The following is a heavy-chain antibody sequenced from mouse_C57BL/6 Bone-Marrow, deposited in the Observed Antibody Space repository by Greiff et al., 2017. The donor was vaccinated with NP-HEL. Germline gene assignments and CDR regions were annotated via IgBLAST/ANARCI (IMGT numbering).Heavy chain of an antibody. Sequence: QVQLQQPGAELVKPGASVKLSCKASGYTFTSYWMHWVKQRPGPGLEWIGMIHPNSGSTNYNEKFKSKATLTVDKSSSTAYMQLSSLTSEDSAVYYCARRDWNWYFDVWGTGTTVTVSS. CDR1: GYTFTSYW. CDR2: IHPNSGST. J-gene: IGHJ1*03. CDR3: ARRDWNWYFDV. D-gene: IGHD3-3*01. V-gene: IGHV1-64*01.